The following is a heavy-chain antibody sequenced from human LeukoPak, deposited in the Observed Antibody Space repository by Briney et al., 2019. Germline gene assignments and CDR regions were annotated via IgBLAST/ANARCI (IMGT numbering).Heavy chain of an antibody. D-gene: IGHD2-15*01. Sequence: PVRVSCKASGGTFSSYAISWVRQAPGQGLEWMGGIIPIFGTANYAQKFQGRVTITADESTSTAYMELSSLRSEDTAVYYCAAYCSGGSCHGVFDYWGQGTLVTVSS. CDR3: AAYCSGGSCHGVFDY. V-gene: IGHV1-69*01. CDR1: GGTFSSYA. J-gene: IGHJ4*02. CDR2: IIPIFGTA.